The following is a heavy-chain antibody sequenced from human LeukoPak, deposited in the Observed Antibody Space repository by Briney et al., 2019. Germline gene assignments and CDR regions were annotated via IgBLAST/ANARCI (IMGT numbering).Heavy chain of an antibody. Sequence: GASVRVSCKASGGTFGSYAISWVRQAPGQGLEWMGGIIPIFGTANYAQKFQGRVTITADESTSTAYMELSSLRSEDTAVYYCAREVRVMGYSNSYFDYWGQGTLVTVSS. CDR2: IIPIFGTA. CDR3: AREVRVMGYSNSYFDY. V-gene: IGHV1-69*13. CDR1: GGTFGSYA. D-gene: IGHD4-11*01. J-gene: IGHJ4*02.